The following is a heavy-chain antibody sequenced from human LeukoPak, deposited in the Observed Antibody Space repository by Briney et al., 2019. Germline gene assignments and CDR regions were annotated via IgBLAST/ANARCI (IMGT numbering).Heavy chain of an antibody. CDR1: GFTFSSYR. J-gene: IGHJ4*02. CDR2: IKSKTDGGTT. CDR3: TTAYGSGNRLDY. D-gene: IGHD3-10*01. V-gene: IGHV3-15*07. Sequence: GGSLRLSCAASGFTFSSYRVNWVRQAPGKGLEWVGRIKSKTDGGTTDYAAPVKGRFTISRDDSKNTLYLQMNSLKTEDTAVYYCTTAYGSGNRLDYWGQGTLVTVSS.